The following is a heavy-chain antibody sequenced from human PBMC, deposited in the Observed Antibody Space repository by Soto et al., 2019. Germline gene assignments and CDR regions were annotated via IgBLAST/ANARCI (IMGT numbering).Heavy chain of an antibody. V-gene: IGHV4-39*01. Sequence: PSETLSLTCTVSGGSISSSGYYWGWIRQPPGKGLEWIGSINFRGSTYYSPSLKSRIAMSVDTTKNHFSLKLSSVTAADTAVYFCGRQNDDYLFEYWGQGTLVTVSS. CDR1: GGSISSSGYY. CDR3: GRQNDDYLFEY. D-gene: IGHD4-17*01. J-gene: IGHJ4*02. CDR2: INFRGST.